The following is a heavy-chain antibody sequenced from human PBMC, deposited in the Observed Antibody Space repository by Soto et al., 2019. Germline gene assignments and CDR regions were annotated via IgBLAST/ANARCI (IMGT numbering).Heavy chain of an antibody. J-gene: IGHJ5*02. V-gene: IGHV4-34*01. D-gene: IGHD3-22*01. CDR3: ARGRMIVVQLYNWFDP. CDR1: GGSFSGYY. CDR2: INHSGST. Sequence: ETLSLTCAVYGGSFSGYYWSWIRQPPGKGLEWIGEINHSGSTNYNPSLKSRVTISVDTSKNQFSLKLSSVTAADTAVYYCARGRMIVVQLYNWFDPWGQGTRVTVSS.